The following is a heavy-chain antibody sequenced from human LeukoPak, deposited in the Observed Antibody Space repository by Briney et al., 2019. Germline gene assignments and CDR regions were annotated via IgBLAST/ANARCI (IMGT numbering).Heavy chain of an antibody. D-gene: IGHD2-2*01. CDR3: ARASDRYCSSTSCAALGN. CDR1: GYTFTGYY. J-gene: IGHJ4*02. Sequence: ASVKVSCKASGYTFTGYYMHWVRQAPGQGLEWMGWINPNSGGTNYAQKFQGRVTMTRDTSISTAYMELSRLRSDDTAVYYCARASDRYCSSTSCAALGNWGQGTLVTVSS. CDR2: INPNSGGT. V-gene: IGHV1-2*02.